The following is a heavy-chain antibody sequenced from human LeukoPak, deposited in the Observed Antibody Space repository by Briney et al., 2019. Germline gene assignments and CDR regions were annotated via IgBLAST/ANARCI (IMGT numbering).Heavy chain of an antibody. J-gene: IGHJ6*02. CDR3: ARDQLYYLGSGSLTVGPFHGMDV. CDR2: IYSGGGT. Sequence: GGSLRLSCAASGFTVSSNYMSWVRQAPGRGLEWVSVIYSGGGTYYAESVKGRFTISRDNSKNTLYLQLNSLRAEDTAVYYCARDQLYYLGSGSLTVGPFHGMDVWGQGTTVTVS. D-gene: IGHD3-10*01. V-gene: IGHV3-66*01. CDR1: GFTVSSNY.